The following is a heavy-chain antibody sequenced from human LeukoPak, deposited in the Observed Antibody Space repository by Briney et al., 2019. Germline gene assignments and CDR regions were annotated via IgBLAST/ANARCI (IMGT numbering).Heavy chain of an antibody. V-gene: IGHV3-23*01. CDR3: ARGETGSSWSTFDF. Sequence: GGSLRLSCAASGFTFSSYALSWVRQAPGKGLEWVSAISESGGTTYYADSVKGRFTISRDNAKNTLYLQMSSLRADDTAVYYCARGETGSSWSTFDFWGQGTLVTVSS. CDR1: GFTFSSYA. D-gene: IGHD6-13*01. CDR2: ISESGGTT. J-gene: IGHJ4*02.